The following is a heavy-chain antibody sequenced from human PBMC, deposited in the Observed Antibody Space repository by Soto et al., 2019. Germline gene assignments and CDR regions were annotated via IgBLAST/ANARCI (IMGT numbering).Heavy chain of an antibody. V-gene: IGHV4-30-4*01. CDR3: VSDYDSGGYIGY. D-gene: IGHD3-22*01. CDR2: IYYRGST. CDR1: GGSISTADYY. J-gene: IGHJ4*02. Sequence: QVQLHESGPGLVRPSQTLSHTCNVSGGSISTADYYWSWIRQPPGKGLEWIGYIYYRGSTYDNPSLESRVAISMDTSKNQFSLNLTSVTAADTAVYFCVSDYDSGGYIGYWGQGTLVTVSS.